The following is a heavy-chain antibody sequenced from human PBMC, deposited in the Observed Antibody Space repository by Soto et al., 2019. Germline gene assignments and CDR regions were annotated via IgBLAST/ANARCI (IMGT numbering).Heavy chain of an antibody. CDR3: ARLRVGQCPMVSCDYFDY. J-gene: IGHJ4*02. V-gene: IGHV4-31*03. CDR1: GGYISSGGYY. CDR2: IYYSGST. Sequence: PSEIQSLTYTVSGGYISSGGYYWSWIRQHPGKGLEWIGYIYYSGSTYYNPSLNSRVTISVDTSNNQFSLQLDSVTAADTAVYYCARLRVGQCPMVSCDYFDYWGQGAPVTVSS. D-gene: IGHD5-18*01.